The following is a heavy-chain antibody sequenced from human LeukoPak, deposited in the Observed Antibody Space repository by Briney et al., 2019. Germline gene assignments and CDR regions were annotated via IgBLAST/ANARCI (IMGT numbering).Heavy chain of an antibody. J-gene: IGHJ5*02. CDR2: IYISGST. D-gene: IGHD3-22*01. CDR3: ARDHPDDRDSGYYYGGSHWFDP. CDR1: GGSFSSGLYY. V-gene: IGHV4-61*02. Sequence: SETLSLTCTVSGGSFSSGLYYWTWIRQPAGKGLEWIGRIYISGSTNYNPSLKSRVTISRDTSKNEFSLKLSSVTAADTAVYYCARDHPDDRDSGYYYGGSHWFDPWGQGTLVTVSS.